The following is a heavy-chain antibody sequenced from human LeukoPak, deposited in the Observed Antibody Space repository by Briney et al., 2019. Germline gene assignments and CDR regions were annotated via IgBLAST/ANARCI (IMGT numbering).Heavy chain of an antibody. CDR3: ARRRGSGWYAYFDY. V-gene: IGHV3-66*01. CDR1: GFTVSSNY. J-gene: IGHJ4*02. D-gene: IGHD6-19*01. CDR2: IYSGSST. Sequence: PGGSLRLSCAASGFTVSSNYMSWVRQAPGKGLEWVSVIYSGSSTYYADSVKGRFTISRDNSKNTMYLQMNSLRAEDTAVYYCARRRGSGWYAYFDYWGQGILVTVSS.